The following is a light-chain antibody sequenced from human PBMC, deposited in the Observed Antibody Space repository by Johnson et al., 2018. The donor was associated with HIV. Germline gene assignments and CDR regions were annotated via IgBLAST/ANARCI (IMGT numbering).Light chain of an antibody. V-gene: IGLV1-51*01. Sequence: QSVLTQPPSVSAAPGQKVTISCSGSSSNIGNNFISWYQQLPGSAPKLLIYDNNKRPSGIPDRFSGSKSGTSATLGITGLLTGDEADYYCGTWHSALSGCGVFGTGTRVTVL. CDR1: SSNIGNNF. J-gene: IGLJ1*01. CDR3: GTWHSALSGCGV. CDR2: DNN.